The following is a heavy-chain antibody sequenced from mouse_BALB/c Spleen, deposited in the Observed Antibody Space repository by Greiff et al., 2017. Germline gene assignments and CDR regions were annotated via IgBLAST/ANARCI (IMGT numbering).Heavy chain of an antibody. V-gene: IGHV1S41*01. CDR2: IAPGSGST. Sequence: DLVKPGASVKLSCKASGYTFTSYWINWIKQRPGQGLEWIGRIAPGSGSTYYNEMFKGKATLTVDTSSSTAYIQLSSLSSEDSAVYCCARGGSAWYFDVWGAGTAVAVS. CDR1: GYTFTSYW. CDR3: ARGGSAWYFDV. D-gene: IGHD3-1*01. J-gene: IGHJ1*01.